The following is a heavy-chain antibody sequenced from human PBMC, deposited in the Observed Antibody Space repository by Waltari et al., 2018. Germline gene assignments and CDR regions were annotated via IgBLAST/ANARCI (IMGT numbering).Heavy chain of an antibody. CDR3: AILSGWGSVNYFDY. J-gene: IGHJ4*02. Sequence: QVQLQQWGAGLLKPSETLSLTCAVYGGSFSGYYWSWIRQPPGKGLEWIGEINQSGSTNYNPSLKSRVTISVDTSKNQFSLKLSSVTAADTAVYYCAILSGWGSVNYFDYWGQGTLVTVSS. CDR2: INQSGST. D-gene: IGHD6-19*01. V-gene: IGHV4-34*01. CDR1: GGSFSGYY.